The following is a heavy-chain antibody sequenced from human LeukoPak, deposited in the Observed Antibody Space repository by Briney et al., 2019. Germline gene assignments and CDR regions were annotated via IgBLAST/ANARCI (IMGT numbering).Heavy chain of an antibody. CDR2: INPDGSER. D-gene: IGHD2-8*01. CDR1: GFSFSSYY. V-gene: IGHV3-7*01. CDR3: ARETEWVDAFDI. Sequence: GGSLRLSCAASGFSFSSYYMSWVRQAPGKGLEWVALINPDGSERYYVDSVKGRFTISRDNSKNTLYLQMNSLRAEDTAVYYCARETEWVDAFDIWGQGTMVTVSS. J-gene: IGHJ3*02.